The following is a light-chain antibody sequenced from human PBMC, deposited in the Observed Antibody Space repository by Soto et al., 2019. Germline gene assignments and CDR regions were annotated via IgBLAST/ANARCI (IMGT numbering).Light chain of an antibody. CDR2: GAF. V-gene: IGKV3-20*01. Sequence: EIVLTQSPDTLSLSPGERATLSCRASQSVSSSYLAWYQQKPGQPPRLLISGAFSRATGIPDRFSGSGSGTDFTLTISRLEPEDFAVDYCQQYDSSPRTVGQGTKGEIK. CDR1: QSVSSSY. CDR3: QQYDSSPRT. J-gene: IGKJ1*01.